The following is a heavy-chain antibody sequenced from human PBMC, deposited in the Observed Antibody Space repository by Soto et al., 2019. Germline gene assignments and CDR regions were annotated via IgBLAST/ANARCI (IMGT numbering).Heavy chain of an antibody. D-gene: IGHD6-6*01. J-gene: IGHJ5*02. CDR3: AREGIAARPSWFDP. CDR2: ISSSSSYI. Sequence: EVQLVESGGGLVKPGGSLRLSCAASGFTFSSYSMNWVRQAPGKGLEWVSSISSSSSYIYYADSVKGRFTISRDNAKNSLYLQMNSLRAEDTAVYYCAREGIAARPSWFDPWGQGTLVTVSS. V-gene: IGHV3-21*01. CDR1: GFTFSSYS.